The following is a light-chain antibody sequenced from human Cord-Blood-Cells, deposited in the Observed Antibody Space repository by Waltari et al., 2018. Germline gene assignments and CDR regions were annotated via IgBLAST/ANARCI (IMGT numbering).Light chain of an antibody. CDR2: AAS. J-gene: IGKJ3*01. CDR1: QSISSY. Sequence: DIQMTQSPSSLSASVGDRVTITCRASQSISSYLNWSQQKPGKAPKLLIYAASSLQSGCPSRFSGSGSGTDFTLTISSLQPEDVATCYCEQSYSTPFTCGPGTKVDIK. CDR3: EQSYSTPFT. V-gene: IGKV1-39*01.